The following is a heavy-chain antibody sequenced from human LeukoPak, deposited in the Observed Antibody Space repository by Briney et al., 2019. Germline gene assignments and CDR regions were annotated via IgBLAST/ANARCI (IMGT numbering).Heavy chain of an antibody. CDR2: ISYDGSNK. CDR3: ARDRIVGATTFDY. V-gene: IGHV3-30*04. Sequence: GKSLRLSCAASGFTFSSYAMHWVRQAPGQGLEWVAVISYDGSNKYYADSVKGRFTISRDNSKNTLYLQMNSLRAEDTAVYYCARDRIVGATTFDYWGQGTLVTVSS. D-gene: IGHD1-26*01. CDR1: GFTFSSYA. J-gene: IGHJ4*02.